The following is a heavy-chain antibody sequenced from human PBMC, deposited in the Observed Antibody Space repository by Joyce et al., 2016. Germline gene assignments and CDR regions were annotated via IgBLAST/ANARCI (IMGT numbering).Heavy chain of an antibody. CDR3: ARHSRGWYSSALDI. D-gene: IGHD6-19*01. CDR1: GGTFSGYG. J-gene: IGHJ3*02. V-gene: IGHV1-69*01. CDR2: IISMFGPA. Sequence: QVQLVQSGAEVKKPGSSVKVSCKASGGTFSGYGISWGRQAPGQGLEWMGGIISMFGPAKDAQGLQGTVTITADESTGTGYMELSGLGSEDTAMDYCARHSRGWYSSALDIWGQGTMVTVSS.